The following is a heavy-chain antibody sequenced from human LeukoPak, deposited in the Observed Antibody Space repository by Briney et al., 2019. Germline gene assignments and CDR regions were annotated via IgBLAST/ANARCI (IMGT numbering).Heavy chain of an antibody. CDR3: VYGDYASPYYGMDV. CDR2: IYYSGST. D-gene: IGHD4-17*01. CDR1: GFTFSNAW. Sequence: PGGSLRLSCAASGFTFSNAWMSWVRQAPGKGLEWIGSIYYSGSTYYNLSLKSRVTISVDTSKNQFSLKLSSVTAADTAVYYCVYGDYASPYYGMDVWGQGTTVTVSS. V-gene: IGHV4-38-2*01. J-gene: IGHJ6*02.